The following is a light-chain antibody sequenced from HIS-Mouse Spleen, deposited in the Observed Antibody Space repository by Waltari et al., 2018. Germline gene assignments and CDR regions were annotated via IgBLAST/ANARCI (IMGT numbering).Light chain of an antibody. CDR3: QQYNSYWT. CDR1: QSISSW. Sequence: DIQMTQSPSTLSASVGDRVTITCRASQSISSWLAWYQQKPGKAPKLLIYKASSLESGVPARFRGSGSGTEFTLTISSLQPDDCATYYCQQYNSYWTFGQGTKVEIK. CDR2: KAS. V-gene: IGKV1-5*03. J-gene: IGKJ1*01.